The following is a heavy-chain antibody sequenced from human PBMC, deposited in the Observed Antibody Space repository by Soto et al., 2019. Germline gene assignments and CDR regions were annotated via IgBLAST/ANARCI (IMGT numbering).Heavy chain of an antibody. CDR3: ARVGYRNWFDP. D-gene: IGHD5-12*01. V-gene: IGHV1-69*06. CDR2: IIPIFGTA. J-gene: IGHJ5*02. CDR1: GGPFSSYA. Sequence: GASVKVSCKASGGPFSSYAISWVRQAPGQGLEWMGGIIPIFGTANYAQKFQGRVTITADKSTSTAYMELSSLRSEDTAVYYCARVGYRNWFDPWGQGTLVTVSS.